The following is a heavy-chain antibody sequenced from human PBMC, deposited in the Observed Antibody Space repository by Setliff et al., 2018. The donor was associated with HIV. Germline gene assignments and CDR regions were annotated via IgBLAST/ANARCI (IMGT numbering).Heavy chain of an antibody. J-gene: IGHJ4*02. CDR3: VRKSIAARPVDY. Sequence: SGPTLVNPTQILTLTCTFSGFSLSTSEVGVGWIRQPPGKALEWLALIYWNDDKRYSPSLKSRLTITKDTSKNQVVLTMTNMDPVDTATYYCVRKSIAARPVDYWGQGTLVTAPQ. V-gene: IGHV2-5*01. CDR1: GFSLSTSEVG. CDR2: IYWNDDK. D-gene: IGHD6-6*01.